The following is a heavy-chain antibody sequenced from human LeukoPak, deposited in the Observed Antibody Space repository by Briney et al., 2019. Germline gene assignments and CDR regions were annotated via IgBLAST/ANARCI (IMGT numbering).Heavy chain of an antibody. D-gene: IGHD2-8*01. CDR2: IIPIFGTA. J-gene: IGHJ4*02. Sequence: SVKVSCKASGGTLSSYAISWVRQAPGQGLEWMGGIIPIFGTANYAQKSQGRVTITTDESTSTAYMELSSLRSEDTAVYYCARNGRQAPFDYWGQGTLVTVSS. CDR1: GGTLSSYA. CDR3: ARNGRQAPFDY. V-gene: IGHV1-69*05.